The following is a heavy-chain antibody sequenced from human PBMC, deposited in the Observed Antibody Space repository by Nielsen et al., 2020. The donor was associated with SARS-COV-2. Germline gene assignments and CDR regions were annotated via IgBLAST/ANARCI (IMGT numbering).Heavy chain of an antibody. Sequence: GGSLRLSCAASGFNFRSYAIHWVRQAPGKGLEWVANINEDGSVVNYVDSVKGRFTISRDNAGKSLYLQMNSLRAEDTAVYYCARDAAYSRFDYWGQGTLVTVSS. CDR3: ARDAAYSRFDY. V-gene: IGHV3-7*05. CDR1: GFNFRSYA. J-gene: IGHJ4*02. CDR2: INEDGSVV. D-gene: IGHD4-11*01.